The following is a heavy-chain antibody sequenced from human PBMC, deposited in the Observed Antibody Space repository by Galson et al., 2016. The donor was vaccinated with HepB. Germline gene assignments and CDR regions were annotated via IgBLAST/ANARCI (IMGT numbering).Heavy chain of an antibody. CDR3: GRENGAYLFIDY. D-gene: IGHD4-17*01. CDR1: GFTFSNHY. V-gene: IGHV3-74*01. Sequence: SLRLSCAGSGFTFSNHYMHWVRQAPGKGLVWVSRINSDGSNENYAASVKGRFTTSGDNARNTLHLHVSRRRAEDAAVYYCGRENGAYLFIDYGGQGTLVTLSS. CDR2: INSDGSNE. J-gene: IGHJ4*02.